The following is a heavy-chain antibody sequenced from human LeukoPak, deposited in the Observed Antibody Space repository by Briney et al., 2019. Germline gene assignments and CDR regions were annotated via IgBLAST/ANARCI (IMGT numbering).Heavy chain of an antibody. J-gene: IGHJ4*02. Sequence: PSETLSLTCTVSGGSIIIYYWSWIRQSPGKGLEWIGYIYCSGTNYNPSLKSRVTISVDTSKTQFSLKLSSVTAADTAVYYCARGSYYDSSGPVDYWGQGTLVTVSS. D-gene: IGHD3-22*01. V-gene: IGHV4-59*01. CDR3: ARGSYYDSSGPVDY. CDR2: IYCSGT. CDR1: GGSIIIYY.